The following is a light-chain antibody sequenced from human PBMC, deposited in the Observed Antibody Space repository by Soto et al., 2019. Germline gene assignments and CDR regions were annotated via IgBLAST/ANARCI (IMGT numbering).Light chain of an antibody. V-gene: IGLV2-8*01. J-gene: IGLJ1*01. Sequence: QSVLTQPPSASGSPGQSVTISCTGTSSDVGGYNYVSWYQQHPGKAPKLMIYEVSKRPSGVPDRFSGSKSGNAASLTVSGFQAEDEADYYCSSCAGSNNYVFGTGTKVTVL. CDR3: SSCAGSNNYV. CDR1: SSDVGGYNY. CDR2: EVS.